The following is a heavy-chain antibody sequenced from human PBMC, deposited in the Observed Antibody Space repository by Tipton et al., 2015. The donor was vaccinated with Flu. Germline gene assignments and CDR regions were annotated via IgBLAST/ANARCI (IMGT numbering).Heavy chain of an antibody. V-gene: IGHV4-39*07. CDR3: ARSSSAYDYVWGGSYYLDF. Sequence: LRLSCTVFGGSIGSSTYYWGWIRQPPGKRLEWIGSLYDSGITYYNPSLKSRVTISLDTSKNQFSLKLISVTAADTAVYYCARSSSAYDYVWGGSYYLDFWGQGTLVTVSS. J-gene: IGHJ4*02. D-gene: IGHD3-16*01. CDR2: LYDSGIT. CDR1: GGSIGSSTYY.